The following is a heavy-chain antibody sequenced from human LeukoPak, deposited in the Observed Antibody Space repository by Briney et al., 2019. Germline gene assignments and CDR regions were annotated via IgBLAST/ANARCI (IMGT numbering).Heavy chain of an antibody. V-gene: IGHV4-39*01. CDR2: IYSGRTI. D-gene: IGHD3-3*01. CDR3: VRHDGRGGSTMGAFDS. CDR1: AASISSSSHH. J-gene: IGHJ5*01. Sequence: SETLSLTCTISAASISSSSHHWGWVRQSPGKGLEWIGSIYSGRTIYYSPSLNSRVTISVVTSKDQFILQLNSVTAADTAVYYCVRHDGRGGSTMGAFDSWGQGSLVTVSS.